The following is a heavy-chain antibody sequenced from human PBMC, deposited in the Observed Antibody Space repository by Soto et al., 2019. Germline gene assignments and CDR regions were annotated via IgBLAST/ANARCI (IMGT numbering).Heavy chain of an antibody. Sequence: GGALRLSGAASGCTFSSYRMNWVRQAPGKGLEWVSSISSSSSYIYYADSVKGRFTISRDNAKNSLYLQMNSLRAEDTAVYYCARADASDAFDIWGQGTMVTVSS. CDR2: ISSSSSYI. J-gene: IGHJ3*02. CDR1: GCTFSSYR. CDR3: ARADASDAFDI. V-gene: IGHV3-21*01.